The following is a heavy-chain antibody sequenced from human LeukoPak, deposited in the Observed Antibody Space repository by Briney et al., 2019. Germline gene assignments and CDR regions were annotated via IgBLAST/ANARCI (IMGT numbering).Heavy chain of an antibody. J-gene: IGHJ5*02. Sequence: PGGSLRLSCAASGFTFSSYKMNWVRQAPGKGLEWVSYISSSGSTIYYADSVKGRFTISIDNAKNSLYLQMNSLRAEDTAVYYCARSPYSRPYNWFDPWGQGTLVTASS. V-gene: IGHV3-48*03. D-gene: IGHD4-11*01. CDR2: ISSSGSTI. CDR3: ARSPYSRPYNWFDP. CDR1: GFTFSSYK.